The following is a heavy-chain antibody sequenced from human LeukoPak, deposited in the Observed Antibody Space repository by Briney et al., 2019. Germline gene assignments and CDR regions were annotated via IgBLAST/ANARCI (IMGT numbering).Heavy chain of an antibody. CDR1: SGSISSYY. D-gene: IGHD6-19*01. CDR3: ARGRQWLERDY. V-gene: IGHV4-59*01. Sequence: PSETLSLTCTVSSGSISSYYWSWIRQPPGKGLEWIGYIYYSGSTNYNPSLMSRVTISVDTSKNQFSLKLSSVTAADTAVYYCARGRQWLERDYWGQGTLVTVSS. CDR2: IYYSGST. J-gene: IGHJ4*02.